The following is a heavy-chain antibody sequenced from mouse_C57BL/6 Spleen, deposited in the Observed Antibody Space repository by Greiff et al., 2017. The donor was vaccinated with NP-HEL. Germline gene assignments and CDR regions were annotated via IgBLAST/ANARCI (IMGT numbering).Heavy chain of an antibody. Sequence: QVQLQQPGAELVMPGASVKLSCKASGYTFTSYWMHWVKQRPGQGLEWIGEIDPSDSYTNYNQKFKSKSTLTVDKSSSTAYMQLSSLTSEDSAVYYCARATMGSRRYFDVWGTGTTVTVSS. CDR2: IDPSDSYT. J-gene: IGHJ1*03. CDR3: ARATMGSRRYFDV. CDR1: GYTFTSYW. D-gene: IGHD2-3*01. V-gene: IGHV1-69*01.